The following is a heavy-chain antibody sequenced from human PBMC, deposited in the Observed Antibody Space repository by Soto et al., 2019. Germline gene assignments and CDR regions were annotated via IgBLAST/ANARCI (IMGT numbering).Heavy chain of an antibody. CDR1: GFTFSSYG. Sequence: GGSLRLSCAASGFTFSSYGMHWVCQAPGKGLEWVAVIWYGGSNKYYADSVKGRFTISRDNSKNTLYLQMNSLRAEDTAVYYCARDRYCSGGSCYPATRDAFDIWGQGTMVTVSS. CDR3: ARDRYCSGGSCYPATRDAFDI. V-gene: IGHV3-33*01. J-gene: IGHJ3*02. D-gene: IGHD2-15*01. CDR2: IWYGGSNK.